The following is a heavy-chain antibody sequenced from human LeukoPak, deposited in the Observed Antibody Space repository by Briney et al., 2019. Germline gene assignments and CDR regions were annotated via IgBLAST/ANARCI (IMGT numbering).Heavy chain of an antibody. Sequence: GGTLRLSCAASGLTIGSYWMNWVRQGPGKELVGVARISSDGKSISYADSVKGRFTISRDNSKNTPYLQMDSLRAEDTAVYYCTSASSESYYWALDYWGQGTLVTVSS. D-gene: IGHD3-10*01. CDR3: TSASSESYYWALDY. J-gene: IGHJ4*02. V-gene: IGHV3-74*01. CDR1: GLTIGSYW. CDR2: ISSDGKSI.